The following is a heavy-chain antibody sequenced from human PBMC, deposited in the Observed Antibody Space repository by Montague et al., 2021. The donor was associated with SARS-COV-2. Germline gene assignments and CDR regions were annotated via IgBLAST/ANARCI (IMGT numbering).Heavy chain of an antibody. J-gene: IGHJ5*02. CDR3: ARPLNLYYYGSGSYSSWFDP. D-gene: IGHD3-10*01. V-gene: IGHV4-39*01. CDR1: GGSISSSSCY. CDR2: IYYSGST. Sequence: SETLSLTCTVYGGSISSSSCYWGWIRQPPGKGLEWIGSIYYSGSTYYNPSLKSRVTISVDTSKNQFSLKLSSVTAADTAVYYCARPLNLYYYGSGSYSSWFDPWGQGTLVTVSS.